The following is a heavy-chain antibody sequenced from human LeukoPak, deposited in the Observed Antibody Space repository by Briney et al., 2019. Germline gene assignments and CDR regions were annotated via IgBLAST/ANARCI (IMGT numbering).Heavy chain of an antibody. V-gene: IGHV3-33*01. CDR1: GVSFDTDA. CDR3: ARAAVGSGSYSDF. D-gene: IGHD3-10*01. CDR2: IWLDGSHK. Sequence: GGSLRLSCAASGVSFDTDAMHWVRHAPRPGLEWVALIWLDGSHKFYSNSVRGQFTISRDNSKNTVYLQMNNLRPDDTAVYHCARAAVGSGSYSDFWGQGTLVTFSS. J-gene: IGHJ4*02.